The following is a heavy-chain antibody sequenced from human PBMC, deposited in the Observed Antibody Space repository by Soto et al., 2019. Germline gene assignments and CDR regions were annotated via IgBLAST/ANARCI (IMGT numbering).Heavy chain of an antibody. CDR3: ARAFGHGSYLDY. D-gene: IGHD3-3*01. CDR1: GFSFSDYN. V-gene: IGHV3-48*02. CDR2: ITDSSDTV. Sequence: GGSLRLSCVASGFSFSDYNMNWVRQAPGKGLEWVSYITDSSDTVHYADSVRGRFTISRDNAESSLYLQMNSLRDEDTAVHLCARAFGHGSYLDYWGRGTLVTVSS. J-gene: IGHJ4*02.